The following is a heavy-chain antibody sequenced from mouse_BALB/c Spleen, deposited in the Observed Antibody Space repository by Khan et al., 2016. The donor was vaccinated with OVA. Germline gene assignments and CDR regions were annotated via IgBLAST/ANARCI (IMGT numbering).Heavy chain of an antibody. CDR2: INTHSGVP. CDR1: GYTFTTAG. J-gene: IGHJ4*01. V-gene: IGHV9-4*02. D-gene: IGHD2-14*01. Sequence: QVQLQQSGPELKKPGETVRISCKASGYTFTTAGMQWVQKMPGKGLKWIGWINTHSGVPKYAEDFKGRFAFSLETSASIGYLQITNLKNEGTATYFCARGGAAFYRNDGGAMDYWGQGTSVTVSS. CDR3: ARGGAAFYRNDGGAMDY.